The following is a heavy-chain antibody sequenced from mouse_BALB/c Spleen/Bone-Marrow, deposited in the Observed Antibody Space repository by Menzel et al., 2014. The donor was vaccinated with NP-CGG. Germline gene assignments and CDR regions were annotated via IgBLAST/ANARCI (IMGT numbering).Heavy chain of an antibody. CDR1: GFNIKDTY. Sequence: EVQLQQSGAELVKPGASVKLSCTASGFNIKDTYMHWVKRRPEQGLEWIGGIDPANGNTKYDPKFQGKATITADTSSNTAYQQLSSLTSEDTAVYYCARLITTDYWGQGTTLTVSS. CDR2: IDPANGNT. J-gene: IGHJ2*01. V-gene: IGHV14-3*02. D-gene: IGHD2-4*01. CDR3: ARLITTDY.